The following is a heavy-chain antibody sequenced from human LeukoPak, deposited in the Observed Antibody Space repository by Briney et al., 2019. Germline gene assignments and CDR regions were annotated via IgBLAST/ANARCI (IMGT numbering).Heavy chain of an antibody. CDR2: IYYSGST. V-gene: IGHV4-59*08. J-gene: IGHJ4*02. CDR1: GGSISSYY. CDR3: ARLRRGNYFDY. Sequence: SETLSLTCTVSGGSISSYYWSWIRQPPGKGLDWIGYIYYSGSTNYNPSLKNRVTISVDTSKNQFSLKLSSVTAADTAVYYCARLRRGNYFDYWGQGTLVTVSS.